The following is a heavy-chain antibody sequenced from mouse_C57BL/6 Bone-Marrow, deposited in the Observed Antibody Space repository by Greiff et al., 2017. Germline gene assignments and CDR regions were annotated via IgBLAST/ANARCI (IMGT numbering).Heavy chain of an antibody. Sequence: VQLQQSGAELARPGASVKLSCKASGYTFTSYGISWVRQRTGQGLEWIGEICPRSGYTYYTEKFKGQVTLTADKASSTAYMELRSLASEDSAVYICERDLPANWGGNYWGQGTTLTVSS. CDR2: ICPRSGYT. V-gene: IGHV1-81*01. J-gene: IGHJ2*01. CDR3: ERDLPANWGGNY. D-gene: IGHD4-1*01. CDR1: GYTFTSYG.